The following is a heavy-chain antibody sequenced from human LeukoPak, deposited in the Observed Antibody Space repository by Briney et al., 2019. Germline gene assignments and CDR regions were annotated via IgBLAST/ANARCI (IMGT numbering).Heavy chain of an antibody. CDR3: ARVGTLTRVKGP. J-gene: IGHJ5*02. Sequence: SETLSLTCTVSGDSISSSSYYWGWIRQPPGKGPEWIGSIYSSEITYYNPSLKSRVTISVDTSKNHFSLRLNSVTAADTAMYYCARVGTLTRVKGPWGQGTLVTVSS. V-gene: IGHV4-39*07. CDR1: GDSISSSSYY. CDR2: IYSSEIT. D-gene: IGHD4-17*01.